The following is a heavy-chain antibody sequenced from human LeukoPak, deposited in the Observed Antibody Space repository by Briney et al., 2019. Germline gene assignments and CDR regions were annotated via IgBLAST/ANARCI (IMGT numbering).Heavy chain of an antibody. V-gene: IGHV3-30*02. CDR2: IRYDGSNK. CDR3: ANWGGPYSGSYYGGY. CDR1: GFTFSSYG. D-gene: IGHD1-26*01. Sequence: PGGSLRLSCAASGFTFSSYGMHWVRQAPGKGLEWVAFIRYDGSNKYYADSVKGRFTISRDNSKNTLYLQMNSLRAEDTAVYYCANWGGPYSGSYYGGYWGQGTLVTVSS. J-gene: IGHJ4*02.